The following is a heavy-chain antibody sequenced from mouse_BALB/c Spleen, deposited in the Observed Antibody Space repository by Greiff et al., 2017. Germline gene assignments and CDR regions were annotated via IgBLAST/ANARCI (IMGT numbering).Heavy chain of an antibody. CDR3: TRSSARASFAY. CDR1: GYTFTSYY. J-gene: IGHJ3*01. D-gene: IGHD3-1*01. Sequence: QVQLQQPGAELVKPGASVKLSCKASGYTFTSYYMYWVKQRPGQGLEWIGGISPSNGGTNFNEKFKSKATLTVDKSSSTAHMQLSSLTSEDSAVYCCTRSSARASFAYWGQGTLVTVSA. V-gene: IGHV1S81*02. CDR2: ISPSNGGT.